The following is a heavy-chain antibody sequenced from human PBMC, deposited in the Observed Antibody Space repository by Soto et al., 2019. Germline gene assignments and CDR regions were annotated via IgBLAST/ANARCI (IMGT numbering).Heavy chain of an antibody. V-gene: IGHV3-48*01. D-gene: IGHD4-17*01. CDR3: ARAYGGHSMESFDP. CDR1: GFTFSSYS. CDR2: ISSSSSTI. Sequence: GGSLRLSCAASGFTFSSYSMNWVRQAPGKGLEWVSYISSSSSTIYYADSVKGRFTISRDNAKNSLYLQMNSLRAEDTAVYYCARAYGGHSMESFDPCSQGTLVSV. J-gene: IGHJ5*02.